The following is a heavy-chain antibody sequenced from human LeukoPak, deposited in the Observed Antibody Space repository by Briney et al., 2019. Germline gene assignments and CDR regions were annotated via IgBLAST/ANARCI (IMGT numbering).Heavy chain of an antibody. D-gene: IGHD3-3*01. Sequence: GESLLISCKGSGYSFTSYWIGWVRQMPGKGLGGRGIIYPDDSDNRYSPSFQGKVTISADKSISTAYLQWSSLKASDTAMYYCARHADLGYDFWSGYYPNYFDYWGQGTLVTVSS. J-gene: IGHJ4*02. CDR1: GYSFTSYW. CDR2: IYPDDSDN. CDR3: ARHADLGYDFWSGYYPNYFDY. V-gene: IGHV5-51*01.